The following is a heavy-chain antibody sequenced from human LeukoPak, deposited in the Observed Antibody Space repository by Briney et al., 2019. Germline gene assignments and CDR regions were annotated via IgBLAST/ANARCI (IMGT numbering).Heavy chain of an antibody. CDR3: ARVGPYGSGSYRD. D-gene: IGHD3-10*01. CDR2: ISSSSSTI. J-gene: IGHJ4*02. V-gene: IGHV3-48*04. Sequence: GSLRLSCAASGFTFSSYSMNWVRQAPGKGLEWVSYISSSSSTIYYADSVKGRFTISRDNAKNSLYLQMNSLRAEDTAVYYCARVGPYGSGSYRDWGQGTLVTVSS. CDR1: GFTFSSYS.